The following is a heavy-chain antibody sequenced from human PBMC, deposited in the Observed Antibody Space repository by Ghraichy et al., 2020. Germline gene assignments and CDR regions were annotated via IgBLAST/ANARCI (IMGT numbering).Heavy chain of an antibody. D-gene: IGHD3-22*01. CDR2: INHSGST. CDR3: ARRRNPYYYDSRIGWFDT. J-gene: IGHJ5*02. CDR1: GGSLSGYC. Sequence: SETLSLTCAVYGGSLSGYCWSWIRQPPGKGLEWIGEINHSGSTNYNPSLKSRVTISVDTSKNQFSLKLSSVTAADTAVYYCARRRNPYYYDSRIGWFDTWGQGTLVTVSS. V-gene: IGHV4-34*01.